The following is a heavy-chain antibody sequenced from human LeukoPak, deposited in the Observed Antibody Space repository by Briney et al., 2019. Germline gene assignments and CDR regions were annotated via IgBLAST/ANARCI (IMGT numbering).Heavy chain of an antibody. D-gene: IGHD3-10*01. CDR1: GYTLTELS. J-gene: IGHJ1*01. Sequence: ASVKVSCKVSGYTLTELSMHWVRQAPGKGLEGMGGFDPEDGETIYAQKFQGRVTMTEDTSTDTAYMELSSLRSEDTAVYYCATEGITMVRGVIIIDLDFQHWGQGTLVTVSS. CDR2: FDPEDGET. CDR3: ATEGITMVRGVIIIDLDFQH. V-gene: IGHV1-24*01.